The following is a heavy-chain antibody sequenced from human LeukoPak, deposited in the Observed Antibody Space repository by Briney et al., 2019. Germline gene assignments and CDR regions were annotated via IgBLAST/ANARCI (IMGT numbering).Heavy chain of an antibody. D-gene: IGHD3-3*01. J-gene: IGHJ6*03. CDR1: GYTFTSYY. V-gene: IGHV1-46*01. CDR3: ARGSRVFGVVIIWPVVGYYYMDV. Sequence: ASVKVSCKAPGYTFTSYYMHWVRQAPGQGLEWMGIINPSGGSTSYAQKFQGRVTMTRDMSTSTVYMELSSLRSEDTAVYYCARGSRVFGVVIIWPVVGYYYMDVWGKGTTVTVSS. CDR2: INPSGGST.